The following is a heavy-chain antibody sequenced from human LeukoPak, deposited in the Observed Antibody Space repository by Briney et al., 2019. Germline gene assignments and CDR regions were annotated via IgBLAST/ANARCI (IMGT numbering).Heavy chain of an antibody. Sequence: GGSLRLSCVASGFTFSNNAMNWVRQAPGKGLEWVSAIYGLGETTSYADPVTGRFTISRDNSKNTLYLQMNSLRAEDTAVYYCAKTALIKIIMTTYPKGLNYWGQGTLVTVSS. V-gene: IGHV3-23*01. D-gene: IGHD3-16*01. CDR2: IYGLGETT. J-gene: IGHJ4*02. CDR3: AKTALIKIIMTTYPKGLNY. CDR1: GFTFSNNA.